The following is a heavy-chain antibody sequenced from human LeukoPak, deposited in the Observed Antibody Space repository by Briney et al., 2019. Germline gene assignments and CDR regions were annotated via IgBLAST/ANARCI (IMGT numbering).Heavy chain of an antibody. CDR1: GGSISSGSYY. J-gene: IGHJ4*02. V-gene: IGHV4-39*01. D-gene: IGHD3-3*01. CDR3: ARHRFTWRFLDPFDY. Sequence: SQTLSLTCTVSGGSISSGSYYWSWIRQPPGKGLEWVGEINHSGSTNYNPSLKSRVTISVDTSKNQFSLKLSSVTAADTAVYYCARHRFTWRFLDPFDYWGQGTLVTVSS. CDR2: INHSGST.